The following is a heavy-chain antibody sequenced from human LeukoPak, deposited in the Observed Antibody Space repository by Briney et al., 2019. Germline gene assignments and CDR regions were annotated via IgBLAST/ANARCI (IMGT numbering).Heavy chain of an antibody. CDR2: IIPIFGTA. V-gene: IGHV1-69*13. D-gene: IGHD4-11*01. CDR1: GGTFSSYA. J-gene: IGHJ4*02. CDR3: ARGRMTTVTPLGY. Sequence: SVKVSCKASGGTFSSYAISWVRQAPGQGLEWMGGIIPIFGTANYAQKFQGRVTITADESTSTAYMELSSLRSEDTAVYYCARGRMTTVTPLGYWGQRTLVTVSS.